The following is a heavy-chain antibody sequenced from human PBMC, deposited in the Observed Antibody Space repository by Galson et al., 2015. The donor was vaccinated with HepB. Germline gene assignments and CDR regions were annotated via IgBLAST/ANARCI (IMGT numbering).Heavy chain of an antibody. CDR3: ARDYYDSSGPPAEYFQH. Sequence: SVKVSCKASGYTFTGYYLHWVRQAPGQGLEWMGWINPNSGGANYAQKFQGRVTMTRDTSISTAYMEVSRLTSDDTAVYYRARDYYDSSGPPAEYFQHWGQGTLIIVAS. D-gene: IGHD3-22*01. CDR1: GYTFTGYY. CDR2: INPNSGGA. J-gene: IGHJ1*01. V-gene: IGHV1-2*02.